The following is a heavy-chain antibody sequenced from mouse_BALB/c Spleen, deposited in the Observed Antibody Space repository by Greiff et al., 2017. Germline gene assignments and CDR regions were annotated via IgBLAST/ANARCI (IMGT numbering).Heavy chain of an antibody. CDR2: ISSGGSYT. V-gene: IGHV5-6*01. CDR3: ARHEGDQYYFDY. D-gene: IGHD3-3*01. J-gene: IGHJ2*01. Sequence: EVNVVESGGDLVKPGGSLKLSCAASGFTFSSYGMSWVRQTPDKRLEWVATISSGGSYTYYTDSVKGRFTISRDNAKNTLYLQMSSLKSEDTAMYYCARHEGDQYYFDYWGQGTTLTVSS. CDR1: GFTFSSYG.